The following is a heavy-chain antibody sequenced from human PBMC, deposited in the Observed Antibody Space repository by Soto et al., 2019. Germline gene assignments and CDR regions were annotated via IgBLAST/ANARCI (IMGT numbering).Heavy chain of an antibody. Sequence: QVQLVQSGAEVKKPGSSVKVSCKASGGTFSSYAISWVRQAPGQGLEWMGGIIPIFGTANDAQKFQGRVTSTADKSTSTAYMELSSPRAEDTAVYYCARYGQYGNWFDPWGQGTLVTVSS. CDR1: GGTFSSYA. J-gene: IGHJ5*02. V-gene: IGHV1-69*06. CDR2: IIPIFGTA. D-gene: IGHD3-10*01. CDR3: ARYGQYGNWFDP.